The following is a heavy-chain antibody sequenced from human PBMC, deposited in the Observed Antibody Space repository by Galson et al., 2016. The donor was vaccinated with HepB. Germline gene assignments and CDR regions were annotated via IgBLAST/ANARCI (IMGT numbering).Heavy chain of an antibody. D-gene: IGHD2-15*01. CDR1: GFTFSSYG. CDR2: ISYDGSNK. Sequence: SLRLSCAASGFTFSSYGMHWVRQAPGKGLEWVAVISYDGSNKYYADSVKGRFTISRDNSKNTLYLKMNSLRAEDTAVYYCAKGRGSCSGGSCYFDYWGQGTLVTVSS. CDR3: AKGRGSCSGGSCYFDY. J-gene: IGHJ4*02. V-gene: IGHV3-30*18.